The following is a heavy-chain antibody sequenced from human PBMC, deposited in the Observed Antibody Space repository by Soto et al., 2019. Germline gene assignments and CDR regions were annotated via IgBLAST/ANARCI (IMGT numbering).Heavy chain of an antibody. D-gene: IGHD2-15*01. CDR1: GFTFSNYW. V-gene: IGHV3-74*02. J-gene: IGHJ6*03. Sequence: EVQLVESGGGLVQPGGSLRLSCAASGFTFSNYWMYWVRQAPGKGLECVSRINSDGSVSSYADSVKGRLTISRDNVKNSMYLQMDSLRAEDTAVYYCARGDCVGGTCYSLEGSFYYDMDVWGKGTTVTVFS. CDR3: ARGDCVGGTCYSLEGSFYYDMDV. CDR2: INSDGSVS.